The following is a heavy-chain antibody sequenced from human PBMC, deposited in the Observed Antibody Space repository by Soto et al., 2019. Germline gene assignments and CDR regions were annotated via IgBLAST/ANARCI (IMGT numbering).Heavy chain of an antibody. Sequence: SETLSLTCAVYCGSCSDYYWSWISQPPGKGLEWIGEINHSGSTNYNPSLKSRVTISVDTSKNQFSLKLSSVTAADMAVYYCASPKFGELLYYWGQGTLVTVSS. J-gene: IGHJ4*02. CDR3: ASPKFGELLYY. D-gene: IGHD3-10*01. CDR2: INHSGST. V-gene: IGHV4-34*01. CDR1: CGSCSDYY.